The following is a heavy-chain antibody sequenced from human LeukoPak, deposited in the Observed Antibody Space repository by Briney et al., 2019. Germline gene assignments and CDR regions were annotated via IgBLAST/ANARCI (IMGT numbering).Heavy chain of an antibody. CDR1: GFTFSSYA. J-gene: IGHJ4*02. CDR2: ISGSGGST. D-gene: IGHD2-15*01. Sequence: GGSLRLSCAASGFTFSSYAMSWVRQAPGKGLEWVSAISGSGGSTYYADSVKGRFTISRDNSKNTLYLQMNSLRAEETAVYYCAKVFEDIVVVVAAIFDYWGQGTLVTVSS. CDR3: AKVFEDIVVVVAAIFDY. V-gene: IGHV3-23*01.